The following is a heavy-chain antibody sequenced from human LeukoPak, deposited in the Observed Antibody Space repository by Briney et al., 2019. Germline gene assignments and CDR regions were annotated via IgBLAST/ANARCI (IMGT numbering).Heavy chain of an antibody. CDR3: ARAIVVVPAARTSYWYFDL. D-gene: IGHD2-2*01. V-gene: IGHV4-4*07. J-gene: IGHJ2*01. CDR1: GGSISSYY. CDR2: IYTSGST. Sequence: SEALSLTCTVSGGSISSYYWSWIRQPPGKGPEWIGRIYTSGSTTYNPSLKSRVTISVDKSKNQFSLKLSSVTAADTAVYYCARAIVVVPAARTSYWYFDLWGRGTLVTVSS.